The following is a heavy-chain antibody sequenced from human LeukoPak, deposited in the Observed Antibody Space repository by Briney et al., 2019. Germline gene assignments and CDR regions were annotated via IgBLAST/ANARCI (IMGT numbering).Heavy chain of an antibody. CDR3: ARGYSIPRQ. J-gene: IGHJ4*02. Sequence: SETLSLTCAVYGGSFSGYYWSWIRQPPGKGLEWSGEINHSGSTNYNPSLKSRVTISVDTSKNQFSLKLSSVTAADTAVYYCARGYSIPRQWGQGTLVTVSS. D-gene: IGHD4-11*01. CDR1: GGSFSGYY. CDR2: INHSGST. V-gene: IGHV4-34*01.